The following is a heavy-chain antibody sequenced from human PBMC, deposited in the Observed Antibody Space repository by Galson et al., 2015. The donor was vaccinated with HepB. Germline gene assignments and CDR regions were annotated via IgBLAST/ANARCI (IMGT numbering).Heavy chain of an antibody. J-gene: IGHJ4*02. CDR3: AKEGGYTYGQFDY. CDR1: GFTFSSYA. CDR2: ISGSGGST. Sequence: SLRLSCAASGFTFSSYAMSWVRQAPGKGLEWVSVISGSGGSTYYADSVKGRFTISRDNSKNTLHLQVNSLRVEDTAVYYCAKEGGYTYGQFDYWGQGTLVTVSS. V-gene: IGHV3-23*01. D-gene: IGHD5-18*01.